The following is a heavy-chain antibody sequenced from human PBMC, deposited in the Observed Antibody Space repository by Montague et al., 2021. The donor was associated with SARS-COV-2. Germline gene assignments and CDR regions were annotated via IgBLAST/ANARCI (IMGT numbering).Heavy chain of an antibody. V-gene: IGHV3-30-3*01. J-gene: IGHJ4*02. CDR1: GFSFSSYA. CDR3: ARAGWRCSGGSCYSQGGFDY. D-gene: IGHD2-15*01. Sequence: FRSISWAASGFSFSSYAMHWVRQAPGKGLEWVAVISYDGSNKFYADSVKGRFTISRDNSKNTLYLQMSSLRAEDTAVYYCARAGWRCSGGSCYSQGGFDYWGQGTLVTGSS. CDR2: ISYDGSNK.